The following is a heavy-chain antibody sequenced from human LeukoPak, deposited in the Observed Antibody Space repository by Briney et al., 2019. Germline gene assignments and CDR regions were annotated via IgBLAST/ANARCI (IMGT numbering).Heavy chain of an antibody. J-gene: IGHJ5*02. V-gene: IGHV4-59*08. CDR1: GGSISSYY. D-gene: IGHD3-22*01. CDR2: IYYSGST. CDR3: ARYYDGSGSPRFDP. Sequence: SETLSLTCTVSGGSISSYYWSWIRQPPGKGLEWIGYIYYSGSTNYNPSLKSRVTISVDTSKNQFSLKLSSVTAADTAVHYCARYYDGSGSPRFDPWGQGTLVTVSS.